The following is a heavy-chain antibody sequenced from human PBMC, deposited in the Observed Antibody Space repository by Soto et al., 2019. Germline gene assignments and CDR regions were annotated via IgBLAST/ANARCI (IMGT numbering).Heavy chain of an antibody. CDR3: ARGPVYDYGDYSYMDV. V-gene: IGHV1-46*03. CDR1: GYTFTSYY. Sequence: ASVKVSCKASGYTFTSYYMHWVRQAPGQGLEWMGIINPSGGSTSYAQKSQGRVTMTRDTSTSTVYMELSSLRSEDTAVYYCARGPVYDYGDYSYMDVWGKGTTVTVSS. D-gene: IGHD4-17*01. J-gene: IGHJ6*03. CDR2: INPSGGST.